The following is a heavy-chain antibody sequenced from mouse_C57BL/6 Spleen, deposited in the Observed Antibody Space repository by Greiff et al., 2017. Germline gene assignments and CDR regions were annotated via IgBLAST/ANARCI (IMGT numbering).Heavy chain of an antibody. D-gene: IGHD3-1*01. J-gene: IGHJ4*01. CDR2: IHPNSGST. Sequence: VKLQQPGAELVKPGASVKLSCKASGYTFTSYWMHWVKQRPGQGLEWIGMIHPNSGSTNYNEKFKSKATLTVDKSSSTAYMQLSSLTSEDSAVYYCARGGLPWGAMDYWGQGTSVTVSS. V-gene: IGHV1-64*01. CDR1: GYTFTSYW. CDR3: ARGGLPWGAMDY.